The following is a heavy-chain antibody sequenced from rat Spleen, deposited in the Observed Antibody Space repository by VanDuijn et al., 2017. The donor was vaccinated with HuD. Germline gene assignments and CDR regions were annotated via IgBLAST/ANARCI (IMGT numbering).Heavy chain of an antibody. J-gene: IGHJ4*01. CDR1: GYSITSSYR. Sequence: EVQLQESGPGLVKPSQSLSLTCSVTGYSITSSYRWNWIRKFPGNKLEWMGYINSAGSTNYNPSLKSRISITRDTSKNQFFLQVNSVTTEDTATYYCARSGSRRVMDAWGQGASVTVSS. V-gene: IGHV3-3*01. CDR3: ARSGSRRVMDA. D-gene: IGHD5-1*01. CDR2: INSAGST.